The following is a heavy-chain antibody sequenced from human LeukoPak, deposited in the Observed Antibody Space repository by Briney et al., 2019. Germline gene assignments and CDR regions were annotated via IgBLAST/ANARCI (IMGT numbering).Heavy chain of an antibody. CDR3: AMGALAYCGGDCYSGLDY. CDR2: IRYDGSNK. D-gene: IGHD2-21*02. CDR1: GFTFSSYG. Sequence: PGGSLRLSCAASGFTFSSYGMHWVRQAPGKGLEWVAFIRYDGSNKYYADSGKGRFTISRDNSKNTLYLQMNSLRAEDTAVYYCAMGALAYCGGDCYSGLDYWGRGTLVTVSS. V-gene: IGHV3-30*02. J-gene: IGHJ4*02.